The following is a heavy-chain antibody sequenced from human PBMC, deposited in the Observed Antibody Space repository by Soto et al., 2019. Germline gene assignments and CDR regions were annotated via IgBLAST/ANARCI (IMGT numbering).Heavy chain of an antibody. D-gene: IGHD6-13*01. CDR1: GFSLSTSGVG. Sequence: QITLKESGPTLVKPTQTLTLTCTFSGFSLSTSGVGVGWIRQPPGKALEWLALIYWDDDKRYSPSLKSRLTITKDTSKNQVVNTMTNIDHEDTATYYCAHSFFGKTAAGPHSWWGPGNLVTASS. CDR3: AHSFFGKTAAGPHSW. CDR2: IYWDDDK. J-gene: IGHJ4*02. V-gene: IGHV2-5*02.